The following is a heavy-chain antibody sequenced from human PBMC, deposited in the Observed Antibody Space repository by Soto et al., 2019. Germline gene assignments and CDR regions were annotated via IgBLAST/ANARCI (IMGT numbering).Heavy chain of an antibody. J-gene: IGHJ4*02. CDR1: GFTFSSYS. V-gene: IGHV3-48*01. CDR2: ISSSSSTI. D-gene: IGHD3-3*01. CDR3: AKFEDYFWSGYYQYYFDY. Sequence: GGSLRLSCAASGFTFSSYSMNWVRQAPGKGLEWVSYISSSSSTIYYADSVKGRFTISRDNAKNSLYLQMNSLRAEDTAVYYCAKFEDYFWSGYYQYYFDYWGQGTLVTVSS.